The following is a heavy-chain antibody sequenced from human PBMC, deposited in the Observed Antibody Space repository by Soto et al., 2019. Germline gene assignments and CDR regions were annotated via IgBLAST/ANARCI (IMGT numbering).Heavy chain of an antibody. CDR2: ISYDGSNK. J-gene: IGHJ4*02. D-gene: IGHD4-17*01. V-gene: IGHV3-30-3*01. CDR1: GFTFSSYA. CDR3: ARDRPTAKGY. Sequence: QVQLVESGGGVVQPGRSLRLSCAASGFTFSSYAMHWVRQAPGKGLEWVAVISYDGSNKYYADSVKGRFPISRDNSKNTLYLQMNSLRAEDTAVYYCARDRPTAKGYWGQGTLVTVSS.